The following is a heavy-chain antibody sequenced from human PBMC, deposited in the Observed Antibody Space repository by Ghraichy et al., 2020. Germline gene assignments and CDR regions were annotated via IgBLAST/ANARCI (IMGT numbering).Heavy chain of an antibody. CDR3: ARGPSGSWYFPFAF. Sequence: SETLSLTCNVSGDSIRSDYWNWIRQPPGKGLEWIGYIEYTGTTNSNPSLKSRVTISIDTSKKQFSLKMTSVTAADTAVYYCARGPSGSWYFPFAFWGQGTPVTVAS. CDR2: IEYTGTT. CDR1: GDSIRSDY. D-gene: IGHD6-13*01. V-gene: IGHV4-59*01. J-gene: IGHJ4*02.